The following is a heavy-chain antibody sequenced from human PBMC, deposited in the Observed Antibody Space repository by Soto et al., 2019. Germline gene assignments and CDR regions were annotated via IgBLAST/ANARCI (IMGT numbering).Heavy chain of an antibody. D-gene: IGHD6-13*01. J-gene: IGHJ4*02. CDR1: GFTFSSYW. Sequence: EVQLVESGGGLVQPGGSLRLSCAASGFTFSSYWMNWVRQAPGKGLEWVANIKQDGSEKYYVDSVKGRFTISRDNTKNSLYLQMNSLRAEDTAVYYSAREQLQVVIPDYWGQGTLVTVSS. CDR2: IKQDGSEK. V-gene: IGHV3-7*01. CDR3: AREQLQVVIPDY.